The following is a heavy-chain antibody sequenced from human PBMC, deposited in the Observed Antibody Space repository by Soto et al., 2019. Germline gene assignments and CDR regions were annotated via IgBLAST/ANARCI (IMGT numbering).Heavy chain of an antibody. CDR2: IFHFGGT. V-gene: IGHV4-4*02. CDR3: ARGSYASNFDY. J-gene: IGHJ4*02. CDR1: GGSISSSNW. Sequence: PSETLSLTCAVSGGSISSSNWWSWVRQPPGKGLEWIGEIFHFGGTNYNPSLKSRATISVDKSKNQFSLRLNSVTAADTAVYYCARGSYASNFDYWGQGNMVTSPQ. D-gene: IGHD3-16*01.